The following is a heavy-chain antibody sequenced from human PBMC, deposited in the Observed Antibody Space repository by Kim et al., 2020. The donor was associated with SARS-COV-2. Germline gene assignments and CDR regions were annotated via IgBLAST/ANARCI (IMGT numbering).Heavy chain of an antibody. J-gene: IGHJ4*02. CDR2: MFSSGSL. Sequence: SETLSLSCAVSDGSINDYYWTWIRQPAEKGLEWIGRMFSSGSLNYNPFLNSRVSMSVDTSKNQFSLKLESVTAADTAIYYCARESDSDSGLFDLWGQGAL. CDR3: ARESDSDSGLFDL. V-gene: IGHV4-4*07. D-gene: IGHD3-10*01. CDR1: DGSINDYY.